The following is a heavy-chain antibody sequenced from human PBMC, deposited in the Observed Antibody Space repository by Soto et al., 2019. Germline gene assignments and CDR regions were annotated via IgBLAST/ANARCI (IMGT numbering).Heavy chain of an antibody. Sequence: GASVKVSCKASGYTFTSYDINWVRQATGQGLELMGWMNPNSGNTGYAQKFQGRVTMTRNTSISTAYMELSSLRSEDTAVYYCAIRAYDYGDYVFDYWGQGTLVTVSS. CDR1: GYTFTSYD. V-gene: IGHV1-8*01. J-gene: IGHJ4*02. CDR2: MNPNSGNT. D-gene: IGHD4-17*01. CDR3: AIRAYDYGDYVFDY.